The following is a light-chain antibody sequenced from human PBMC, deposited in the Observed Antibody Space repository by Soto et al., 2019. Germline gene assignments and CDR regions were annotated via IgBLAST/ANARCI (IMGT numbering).Light chain of an antibody. CDR2: GAS. J-gene: IGKJ2*01. V-gene: IGKV3-20*01. CDR1: QSVNPRY. Sequence: LTPSPGTLSLSPGGKANLSFRAKQSVNPRYLAWYQQKPGQAPRLLIYGASIRATGIPDRFSGSGSGTDFTLTISRLEPEDFAVYYCHQFGSSPPAFTFGQGTKLEI. CDR3: HQFGSSPPAFT.